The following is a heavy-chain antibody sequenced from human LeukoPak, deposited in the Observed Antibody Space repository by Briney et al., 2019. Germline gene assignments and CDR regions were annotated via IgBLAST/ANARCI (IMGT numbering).Heavy chain of an antibody. V-gene: IGHV3-9*01. D-gene: IGHD2-2*01. Sequence: GGSLRLSCAASGFSFDEYAMHWVRQAPGKGLEWVSGINWSGGSIGYADSVKGRFTISRDNAMNSLYLQMNSLRAEDTAVYYCARETYCTSTNCPIGDYFDYWGQGTLVTVSS. CDR1: GFSFDEYA. J-gene: IGHJ4*02. CDR3: ARETYCTSTNCPIGDYFDY. CDR2: INWSGGSI.